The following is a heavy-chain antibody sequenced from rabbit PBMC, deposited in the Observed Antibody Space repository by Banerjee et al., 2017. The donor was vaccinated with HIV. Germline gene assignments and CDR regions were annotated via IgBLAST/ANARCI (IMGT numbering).Heavy chain of an antibody. J-gene: IGHJ4*01. CDR3: ARGTYGRDFDL. CDR2: SETVSGTT. Sequence: QEQMGGSGGGLVQPGGSLKLSCKASGFDFSSSYWICWVRQAPGKGLEWIGYSETVSGTTPYATWGNGLFTISSHNAQTTLDLQLNSLTAADTATYFCARGTYGRDFDLWGPGTLVTVS. CDR1: GFDFSSSYW. V-gene: IGHV1S43*01. D-gene: IGHD6-1*01.